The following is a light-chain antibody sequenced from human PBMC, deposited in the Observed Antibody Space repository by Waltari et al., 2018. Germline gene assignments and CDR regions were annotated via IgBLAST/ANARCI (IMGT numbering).Light chain of an antibody. CDR2: DAS. V-gene: IGKV3-11*01. J-gene: IGKJ5*01. CDR3: QHRSNWPPIT. CDR1: QSVSSY. Sequence: EIVFTQSPATLSLSPGERATLACRASQSVSSYLAWYQQKPGQAPRHLIYDASNRATGIPARFSGSGSGTDFTLTISSLEPEDFAVYYCQHRSNWPPITFGQGTRLEIK.